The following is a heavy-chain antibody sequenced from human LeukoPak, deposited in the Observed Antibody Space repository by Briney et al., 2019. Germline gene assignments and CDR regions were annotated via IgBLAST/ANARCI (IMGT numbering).Heavy chain of an antibody. CDR2: IYSGGTT. CDR1: GFTVSSSY. J-gene: IGHJ4*02. CDR3: TRELGGSYNDY. D-gene: IGHD1-26*01. Sequence: QSGGSLRLSCAASGFTVSSSYMSWVRQAPGKGLEWVSIIYSGGTTYYADSVKGRLTISRDKSKNMLYLQMNSLRAEDTAVYYCTRELGGSYNDYWGQGTLVTVSS. V-gene: IGHV3-53*01.